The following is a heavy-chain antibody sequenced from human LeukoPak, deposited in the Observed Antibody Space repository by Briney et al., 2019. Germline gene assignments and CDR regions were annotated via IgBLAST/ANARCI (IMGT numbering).Heavy chain of an antibody. CDR1: GGSISSRSYY. Sequence: SETLSLTCTVSGGSISSRSYYWSWIRQPAGKGLEWIGRIYTTGSTDYNPSLKSRLTMSVDTSRNQFSLNLISVTAADTALYYCARSTAWGYSYWYFDLWRRGTLVTVSS. CDR3: ARSTAWGYSYWYFDL. D-gene: IGHD5-18*01. V-gene: IGHV4-61*02. J-gene: IGHJ2*01. CDR2: IYTTGST.